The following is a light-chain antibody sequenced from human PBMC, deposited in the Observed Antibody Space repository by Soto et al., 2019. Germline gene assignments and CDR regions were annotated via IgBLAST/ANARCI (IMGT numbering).Light chain of an antibody. CDR3: QQRSNWT. CDR2: DVS. J-gene: IGKJ1*01. Sequence: EIVLTQSPATLSLSPGERATLSCRASQGVSSYLAWYQQKPGQAPRLLIYDVSNRATGIPARFSGSGSGTDFTLAISSLEPEDFAVYYCQQRSNWTFGQGTKVDIK. V-gene: IGKV3-11*01. CDR1: QGVSSY.